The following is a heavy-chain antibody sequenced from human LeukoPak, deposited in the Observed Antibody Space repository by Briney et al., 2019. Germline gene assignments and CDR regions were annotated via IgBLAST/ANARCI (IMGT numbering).Heavy chain of an antibody. V-gene: IGHV1-2*02. CDR2: INPNSGGT. CDR1: GYTFTGYY. CDR3: AQGRVGVTFDY. Sequence: ASVKVSCKASGYTFTGYYMHWVRQAPGQGLEWMGWINPNSGGTNYAQKFQGRVTMTTDTSTSTAYMELRSLRSDDTAVYYCAQGRVGVTFDYWGQGTLVTVSS. J-gene: IGHJ4*02. D-gene: IGHD3-22*01.